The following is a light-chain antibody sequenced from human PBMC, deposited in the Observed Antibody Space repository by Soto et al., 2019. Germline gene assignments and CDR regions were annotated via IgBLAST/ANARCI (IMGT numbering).Light chain of an antibody. CDR1: QSVSSSY. CDR2: GAS. Sequence: EIVLTQSPGTLSLSPGARATLSCRASQSVSSSYLAWYQQKPGQAPRLLIYGASNRATGIPDRFSGSGSGTDFTLTISRLEPEDFAVYYCQQYGSSPPSITFGQGTRLEIK. CDR3: QQYGSSPPSIT. J-gene: IGKJ5*01. V-gene: IGKV3-20*01.